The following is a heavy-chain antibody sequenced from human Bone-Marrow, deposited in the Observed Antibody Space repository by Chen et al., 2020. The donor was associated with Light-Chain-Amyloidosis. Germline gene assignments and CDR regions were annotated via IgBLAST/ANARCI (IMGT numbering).Heavy chain of an antibody. D-gene: IGHD6-6*01. V-gene: IGHV1-69*01. CDR1: GGTFSSYA. CDR3: ARDVQLEGTGWFDP. J-gene: IGHJ5*02. CDR2: IIPIFGTA. Sequence: QVQLVQSGAEVKKPGSSVKVSSKASGGTFSSYAISWVRQAPGQGLEWMGGIIPIFGTANYAQKFQGRVTITADESTSTAYMELSSLRSEDTAVYYCARDVQLEGTGWFDPWGQGTLVTVSS.